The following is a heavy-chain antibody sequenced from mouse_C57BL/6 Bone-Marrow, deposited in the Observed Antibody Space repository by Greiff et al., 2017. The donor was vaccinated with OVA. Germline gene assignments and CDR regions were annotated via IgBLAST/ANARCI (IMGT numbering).Heavy chain of an antibody. CDR2: INYDGSST. V-gene: IGHV5-16*01. CDR1: GFTFSDYY. CDR3: ARGWVYYFDY. J-gene: IGHJ2*01. D-gene: IGHD4-1*01. Sequence: EVKVVESEGGLVQPGSSMKLSCTASGFTFSDYYMAWVRQVPEKGLEWVANINYDGSSTYYLDSLKSRFIISRDNAKNILYLQMSSLKSEDTATYYCARGWVYYFDYWGRGTTLTVSS.